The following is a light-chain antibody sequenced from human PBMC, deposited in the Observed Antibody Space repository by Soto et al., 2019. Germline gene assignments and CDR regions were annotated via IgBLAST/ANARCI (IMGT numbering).Light chain of an antibody. CDR3: QQGLNWPLT. Sequence: EIAMTQSPATLSVSPGERATLSCRASQSISTELAWYLQKPGQPPRLLIYSASTRATGVPARFTGSGSGSEFTLTISGLQSEDFAVYYCQQGLNWPLTFGQGTRLEI. J-gene: IGKJ2*01. V-gene: IGKV3-15*01. CDR2: SAS. CDR1: QSISTE.